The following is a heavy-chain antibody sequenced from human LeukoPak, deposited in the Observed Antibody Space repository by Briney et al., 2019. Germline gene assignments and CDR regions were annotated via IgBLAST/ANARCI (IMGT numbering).Heavy chain of an antibody. CDR3: ARVPSGYSYWYFDL. Sequence: ASVKVSCKASGYTFTGSYMHWVRQAPGQGLEWMGWINPNSGGTNYAQKFQGRVTMTRDTSISTAYMELSRLRSDDTAVYYCARVPSGYSYWYFDLWGRGTLVTVSS. D-gene: IGHD3-22*01. CDR1: GYTFTGSY. J-gene: IGHJ2*01. V-gene: IGHV1-2*02. CDR2: INPNSGGT.